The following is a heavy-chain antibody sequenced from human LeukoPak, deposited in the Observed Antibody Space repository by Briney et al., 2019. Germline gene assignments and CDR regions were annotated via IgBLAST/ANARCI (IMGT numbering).Heavy chain of an antibody. CDR3: ARVIGYYDSSEGWFDP. Sequence: ASVKVSCKASGGTFSSYAISWLRQAPGQGLEWMGGIIPIFGTANYAQKFQGRVTITADESTSTAYMELSSLRSEDTAVYYCARVIGYYDSSEGWFDPWGQGTLVTVSS. CDR2: IIPIFGTA. J-gene: IGHJ5*02. V-gene: IGHV1-69*13. D-gene: IGHD3-22*01. CDR1: GGTFSSYA.